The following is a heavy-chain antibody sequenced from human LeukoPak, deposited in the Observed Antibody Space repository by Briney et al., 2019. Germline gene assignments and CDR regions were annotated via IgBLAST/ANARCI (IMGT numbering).Heavy chain of an antibody. CDR2: ISSSSSYI. V-gene: IGHV3-21*01. J-gene: IGHJ4*02. D-gene: IGHD3-10*01. Sequence: GGSLRLSCAASGFTFSSYSMNWVRQAPGKGLEWVSSISSSSSYIYYADSVKGRFTIPRDNAKNSLYLQMNSLRAEDTAVYYCARDPYYYGSGSYCDYWGQGTLVTVSS. CDR3: ARDPYYYGSGSYCDY. CDR1: GFTFSSYS.